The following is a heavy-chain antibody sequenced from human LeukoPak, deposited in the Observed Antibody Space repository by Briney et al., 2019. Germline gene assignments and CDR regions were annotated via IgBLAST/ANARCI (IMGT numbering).Heavy chain of an antibody. V-gene: IGHV3-23*01. J-gene: IGHJ4*02. D-gene: IGHD2-15*01. Sequence: GGSLRLSCAASGFTFSNYAMSWVRQAPGKGLEWVSAISGSGGSTYYADSVKGRFTISRDNSKNTLYLQMNSLRAEDTAVYYCAKAGAVVVVAAKFFDYWGQGTLVTVSS. CDR1: GFTFSNYA. CDR3: AKAGAVVVVAAKFFDY. CDR2: ISGSGGST.